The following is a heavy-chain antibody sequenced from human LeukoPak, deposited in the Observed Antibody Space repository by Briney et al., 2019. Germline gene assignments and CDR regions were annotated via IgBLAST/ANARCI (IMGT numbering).Heavy chain of an antibody. D-gene: IGHD3-3*01. CDR3: ATLDDFWTGMGAFDI. CDR2: IIPIFGTA. Sequence: SVKVSCKASGGTFSSYAISWVRQAPGQGLEWMGGIIPIFGTANYAQKFQGRVTITADESTSTAYMELSSLRSEDTAVYYCATLDDFWTGMGAFDIWGQGTMVTVSS. CDR1: GGTFSSYA. J-gene: IGHJ3*02. V-gene: IGHV1-69*13.